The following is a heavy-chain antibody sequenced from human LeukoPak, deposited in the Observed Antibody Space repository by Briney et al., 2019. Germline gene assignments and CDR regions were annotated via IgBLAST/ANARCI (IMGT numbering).Heavy chain of an antibody. D-gene: IGHD3-16*02. CDR3: AIITFGGVIVLDY. CDR1: GYTFTCYY. J-gene: IGHJ4*02. CDR2: INPNSGGT. V-gene: IGHV1-2*06. Sequence: ASVKVSCKASGYTFTCYYMHWVRQAPGQGLEWMGRINPNSGGTNYAQKFQGRVTMTRDTSISTAYMELSRLRSDDTAVYYCAIITFGGVIVLDYWGQGTLVTVSS.